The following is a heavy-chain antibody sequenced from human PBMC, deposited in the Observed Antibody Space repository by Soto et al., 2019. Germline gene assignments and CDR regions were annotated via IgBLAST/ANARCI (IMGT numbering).Heavy chain of an antibody. J-gene: IGHJ2*01. CDR1: GLTFSSYW. V-gene: IGHV3-74*01. Sequence: EVQLVESGGGLVQPGESLRLSCEASGLTFSSYWMHWVRQAPGKGLVWVSRITRDGSSTSYADSVKGRFTISRDNAKNTLYLQMNSLRAEDTAVYYCARDVAYCGGDCYSLWYFDLWGRGTLVTVSS. CDR3: ARDVAYCGGDCYSLWYFDL. CDR2: ITRDGSST. D-gene: IGHD2-21*02.